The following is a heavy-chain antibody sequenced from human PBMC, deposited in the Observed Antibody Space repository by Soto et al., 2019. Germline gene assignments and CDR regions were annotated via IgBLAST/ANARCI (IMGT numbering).Heavy chain of an antibody. V-gene: IGHV3-53*01. CDR1: GFTVSNNY. J-gene: IGHJ6*02. CDR3: ARGRWEAPPYYVLDV. Sequence: PGGSLRLSCVGSGFTVSNNYMSWVRQAPGKGLEGVSVIYSGGYTAYGDSVKGRFAISRDNSKNTLYLQMNSLRADDTAVYYCARGRWEAPPYYVLDVWGQGTTVTVSS. CDR2: IYSGGYT. D-gene: IGHD1-26*01.